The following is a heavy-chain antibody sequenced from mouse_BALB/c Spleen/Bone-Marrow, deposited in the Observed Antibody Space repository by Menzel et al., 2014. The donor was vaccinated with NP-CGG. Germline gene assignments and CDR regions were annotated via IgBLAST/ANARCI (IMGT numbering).Heavy chain of an antibody. CDR2: IRNKANGYTT. CDR1: GFTFTDYY. CDR3: ARDYGNYVRFAY. V-gene: IGHV7-3*02. D-gene: IGHD2-1*01. J-gene: IGHJ3*01. Sequence: EVKLVESGGGLIQPGGSLRLSCATSGFTFTDYYTSWVRQPPGKALEWLGFIRNKANGYTTEYSASVKGRFTISRDNSQSILYLQMNTLRAEDSATYYCARDYGNYVRFAYWGQGTLVTVSA.